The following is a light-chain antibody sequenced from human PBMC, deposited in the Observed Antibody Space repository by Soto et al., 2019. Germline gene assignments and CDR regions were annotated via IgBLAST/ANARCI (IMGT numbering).Light chain of an antibody. CDR2: EAP. Sequence: HSVLTQPPSVSGSPAQSITISCTGTSNDFGRYNLVSWYQHHPGKAPKVMIYEAPKRPSGVSNRFSGSKSGNTASLTISGLQAEDEADYYCCAYAGSGTVVFGGGTKLTVL. J-gene: IGLJ3*02. CDR1: SNDFGRYNL. V-gene: IGLV2-23*01. CDR3: CAYAGSGTVV.